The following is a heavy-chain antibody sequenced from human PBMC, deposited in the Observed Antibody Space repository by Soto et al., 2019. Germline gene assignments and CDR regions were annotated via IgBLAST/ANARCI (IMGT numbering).Heavy chain of an antibody. CDR3: ALDCSGVSCYATEYYYFGMDV. CDR2: ISGSGGST. D-gene: IGHD2-15*01. J-gene: IGHJ6*02. V-gene: IGHV3-23*01. Sequence: GGSLRLSCAASGFTFSSYAMSWVRQAPGKGLEWVSAISGSGGSTYYAHSVRGRFTISRDNSKNTLYLQMNSLRAEDTDVYYCALDCSGVSCYATEYYYFGMDVWGQGTTVTVSS. CDR1: GFTFSSYA.